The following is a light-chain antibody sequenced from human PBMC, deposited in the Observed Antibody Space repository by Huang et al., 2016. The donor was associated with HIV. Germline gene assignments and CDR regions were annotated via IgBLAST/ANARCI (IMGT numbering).Light chain of an antibody. V-gene: IGKV4-1*01. Sequence: DIVMTQSPDSLAVSLGERATINCKSSQSVLYSSNNKNYLAWFQQKPGQPPKLLIYWASTRESGVPDRSSGSGSGTDFTLTISSLQAEDVAVYYCQQFYITPYTFGQGTTLQIK. CDR1: QSVLYSSNNKNY. CDR2: WAS. CDR3: QQFYITPYT. J-gene: IGKJ2*01.